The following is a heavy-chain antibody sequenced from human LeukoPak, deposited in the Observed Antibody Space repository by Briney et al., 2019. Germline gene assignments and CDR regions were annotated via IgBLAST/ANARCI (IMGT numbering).Heavy chain of an antibody. CDR3: ARGLLSSGWYSDY. Sequence: ASVKVSCKASGYTFTSYDINWVRQATGQGLGWMGWMNPNSGNTGYAQKFQGRVTMTRNTSISTAYMELSSLGSEDTAVYYCARGLLSSGWYSDYWGQGTLVTASS. D-gene: IGHD6-19*01. J-gene: IGHJ4*02. CDR2: MNPNSGNT. CDR1: GYTFTSYD. V-gene: IGHV1-8*01.